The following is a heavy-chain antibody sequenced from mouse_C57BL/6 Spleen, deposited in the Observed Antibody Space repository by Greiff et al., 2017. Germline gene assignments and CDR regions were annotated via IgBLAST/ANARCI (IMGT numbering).Heavy chain of an antibody. D-gene: IGHD1-1*01. CDR3: TRLTTVEEGNFDY. J-gene: IGHJ2*01. CDR1: GFNIKDDY. Sequence: VQLQQSGAELVRPGASVKLSCTASGFNIKDDYMHWVKQRPEQGLEWIGWIDPENGDTEYASKFQGKATITADTSSNTAYLQLSSLTSEDTAVYYGTRLTTVEEGNFDYWGQGTTLTVSS. CDR2: IDPENGDT. V-gene: IGHV14-4*01.